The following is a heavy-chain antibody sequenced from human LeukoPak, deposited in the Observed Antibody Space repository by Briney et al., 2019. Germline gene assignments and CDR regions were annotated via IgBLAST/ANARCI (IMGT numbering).Heavy chain of an antibody. Sequence: GGSLRLSCAASGFTFSSYAMSWVRQAPGKGLEWVSAISGSGGSTYYADSVKGRFTISRDNSKNMLYLQMNSLRAEDTAVYYCAKALEYYYDNHDYWGQGTLVTVSS. CDR1: GFTFSSYA. CDR3: AKALEYYYDNHDY. D-gene: IGHD3-22*01. CDR2: ISGSGGST. J-gene: IGHJ4*02. V-gene: IGHV3-23*01.